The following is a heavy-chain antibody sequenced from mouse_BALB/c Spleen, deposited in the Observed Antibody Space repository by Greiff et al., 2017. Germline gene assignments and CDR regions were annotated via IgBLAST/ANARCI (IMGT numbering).Heavy chain of an antibody. CDR3: ARGETLYYFDY. V-gene: IGHV1-7*01. CDR2: INPSTGYT. J-gene: IGHJ2*01. Sequence: QVQLKESGAELAKPGASVKMSCKASGYTFTSYWMHWVKQRPGQGLEWIGYINPSTGYTEYNQKFKDKATLTADKSSSTAYMQLSSLTSEDSAVYYCARGETLYYFDYWGQGTTLTVSS. CDR1: GYTFTSYW. D-gene: IGHD6-1*01.